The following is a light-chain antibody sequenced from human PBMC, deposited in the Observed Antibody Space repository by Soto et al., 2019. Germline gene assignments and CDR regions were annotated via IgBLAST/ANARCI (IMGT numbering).Light chain of an antibody. CDR3: QQYGSSPKT. CDR2: GAS. V-gene: IGKV3-20*01. Sequence: EIVLTQSPGILSLSPGERATLSCRASQSVSSDYLVWYQQRPGQAPRLLIYGASSRATGIPARFSGSGSGTDFTLTISRLEPEDFAVYYCQQYGSSPKTFGQGTKVDIK. CDR1: QSVSSDY. J-gene: IGKJ1*01.